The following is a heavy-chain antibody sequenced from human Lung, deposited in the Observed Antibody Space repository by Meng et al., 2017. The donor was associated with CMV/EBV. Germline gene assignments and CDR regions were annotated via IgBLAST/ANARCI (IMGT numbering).Heavy chain of an antibody. CDR2: IKEDGSEE. V-gene: IGHV3-7*01. D-gene: IGHD4-17*01. J-gene: IGHJ4*02. Sequence: GGSLRLYSAASGFTFSIPWMSWVRQAPGKGLEWVAGIKEDGSEEPYGDSVKGRFTISRDNAKNSVYLQMNTLRAEDTAVYYCARNLRTPEYWGQGTLVTVSS. CDR1: GFTFSIPW. CDR3: ARNLRTPEY.